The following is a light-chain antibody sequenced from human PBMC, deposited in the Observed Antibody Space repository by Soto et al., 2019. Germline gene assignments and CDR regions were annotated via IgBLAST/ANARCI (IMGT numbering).Light chain of an antibody. CDR3: CSYAGSRTYV. V-gene: IGLV2-23*01. CDR1: SSDVGSYNL. CDR2: EGT. Sequence: QPVLTQPASVSAPPGQSIVISCAGSSSDVGSYNLVSWYQQYPGKAPKVITFEGTKRPSGVSNRFSGSKSGNTASLTISGLQTEDEADYYCCSYAGSRTYVFGSGAKVTVL. J-gene: IGLJ1*01.